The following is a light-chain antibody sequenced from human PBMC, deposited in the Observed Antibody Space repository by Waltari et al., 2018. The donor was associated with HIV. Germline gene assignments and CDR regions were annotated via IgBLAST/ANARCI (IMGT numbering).Light chain of an antibody. CDR3: QAWDSGTGV. CDR1: KLDDKY. Sequence: SYELTQPPSVSVSPGQAATITCSGDKLDDKYVCWYQQKPGRSPLLRIYQDDKRLSGIPDRFSGANSGNTATLTISGTQTMDEADYYCQAWDSGTGVFGTGTTVTVL. V-gene: IGLV3-1*01. J-gene: IGLJ1*01. CDR2: QDD.